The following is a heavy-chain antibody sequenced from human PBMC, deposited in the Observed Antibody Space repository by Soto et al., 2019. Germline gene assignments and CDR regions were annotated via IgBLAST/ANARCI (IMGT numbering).Heavy chain of an antibody. CDR2: IYWDDDK. V-gene: IGHV2-5*02. D-gene: IGHD6-19*01. CDR3: AHTLVAGLGYYFDY. Sequence: SGPTLVNPTQTLTLTCTFPWFSLSTTRVGVGWIRQPPGKALEWLALIYWDDDKRYSPFLKSRLTITKDTSKNQVVLTMTNMDPMDTATYFCAHTLVAGLGYYFDYWGQGTLVTVSS. CDR1: WFSLSTTRVG. J-gene: IGHJ4*02.